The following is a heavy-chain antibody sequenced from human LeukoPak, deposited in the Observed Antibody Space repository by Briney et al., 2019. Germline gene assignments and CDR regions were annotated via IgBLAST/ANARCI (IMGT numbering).Heavy chain of an antibody. CDR1: GYTFTGYY. V-gene: IGHV1-2*02. CDR3: ASPINYYDSSGYYGFDY. D-gene: IGHD3-22*01. J-gene: IGHJ4*02. Sequence: GVSVKVSCKASGYTFTGYYMHWVRQAPGQGLEWMGWINPNSGGTNYAQKFQGRVTMTRDTSISTAYMELSRLRSDDAAVYYCASPINYYDSSGYYGFDYWGQGTLVTVSS. CDR2: INPNSGGT.